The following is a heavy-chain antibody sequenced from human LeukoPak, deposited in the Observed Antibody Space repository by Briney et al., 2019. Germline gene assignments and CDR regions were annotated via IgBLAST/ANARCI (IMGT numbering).Heavy chain of an antibody. J-gene: IGHJ1*01. Sequence: SETLSLTSTVSGDAISSDYWSWIRQPPGKGLEWIGYIYRIGNTDYNPSLKSRVTISLDTSKNQLSLNLTSVTAADTAVSYCAGRGQRSFREWSQGTLVTVSS. CDR1: GDAISSDY. CDR3: AGRGQRSFRE. D-gene: IGHD3-10*01. V-gene: IGHV4-4*08. CDR2: IYRIGNT.